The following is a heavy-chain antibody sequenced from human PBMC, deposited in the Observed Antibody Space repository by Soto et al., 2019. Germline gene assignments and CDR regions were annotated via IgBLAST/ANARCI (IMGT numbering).Heavy chain of an antibody. Sequence: SETLSLTCTVSGGSTSSYYWSWSRQPPGKGLEWIGYIYYSGSTNYNPSLKSRVTVSVDTSKNQFSLKLSSVTAADTAVYYCARAFGSYWGYWLDPWGKGTLVTVSS. D-gene: IGHD2-8*02. V-gene: IGHV4-59*01. CDR2: IYYSGST. CDR1: GGSTSSYY. CDR3: ARAFGSYWGYWLDP. J-gene: IGHJ5*02.